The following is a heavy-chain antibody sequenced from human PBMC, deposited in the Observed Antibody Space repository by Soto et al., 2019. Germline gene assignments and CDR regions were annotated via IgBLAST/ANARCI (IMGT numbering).Heavy chain of an antibody. CDR1: GFTFSSYG. J-gene: IGHJ4*02. D-gene: IGHD3-22*01. Sequence: PGGSLRLSCAASGFTFSSYGMHWVRQAPGKGLEWVAVTWYDGSNKYYADSVKGRFTISRDNSKNTLYLQMNSLRAEDTAVYYCARSPEYYDSSGYPRYYFDYWGQGTLVTVSS. V-gene: IGHV3-33*01. CDR3: ARSPEYYDSSGYPRYYFDY. CDR2: TWYDGSNK.